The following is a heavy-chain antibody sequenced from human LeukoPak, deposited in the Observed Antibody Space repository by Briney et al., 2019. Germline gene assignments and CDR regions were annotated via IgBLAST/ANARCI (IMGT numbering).Heavy chain of an antibody. CDR2: IIPIFGTA. V-gene: IGHV1-69*05. J-gene: IGHJ3*02. CDR3: AVSPRGYYDSSGYSYHDAFDI. Sequence: EASVKVSCKASGGTFSSYAISWVRQAPGQGLEWMGGIIPIFGTANYAQKFQGRVTITTDESTSTAYMELSSLRSEDTAVYYCAVSPRGYYDSSGYSYHDAFDIWGQGTMVTVSS. CDR1: GGTFSSYA. D-gene: IGHD3-22*01.